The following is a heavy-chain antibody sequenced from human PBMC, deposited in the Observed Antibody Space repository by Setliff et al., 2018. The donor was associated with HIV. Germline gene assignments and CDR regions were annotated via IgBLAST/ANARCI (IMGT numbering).Heavy chain of an antibody. CDR2: ISGNGGNT. CDR3: ARCPRYCSGSGCDPQYSHMDV. CDR1: GFSFSNYA. V-gene: IGHV3-64D*09. Sequence: PGGSLRLSCSASGFSFSNYAMHWVRQAPGKGLEYVSAISGNGGNTYYTDSVKGRFTISRDNAKNTLYLQMSSLRVEDMAVYYCARCPRYCSGSGCDPQYSHMDVWGQGTTVTVSS. J-gene: IGHJ6*03. D-gene: IGHD2-15*01.